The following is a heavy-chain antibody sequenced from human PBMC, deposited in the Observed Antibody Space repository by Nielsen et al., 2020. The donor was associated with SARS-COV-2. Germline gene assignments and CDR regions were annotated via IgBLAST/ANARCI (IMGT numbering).Heavy chain of an antibody. CDR3: ALYTSSSLADT. D-gene: IGHD6-6*01. V-gene: IGHV3-30*03. CDR2: VTYEGINN. Sequence: VRQAPGKGLEWVSLVTYEGINNHYADSVKGRFTGSRDNSKNMLYLQMDSLRPEDTAVYYCALYTSSSLADTWGQGTLVTVSS. J-gene: IGHJ5*02.